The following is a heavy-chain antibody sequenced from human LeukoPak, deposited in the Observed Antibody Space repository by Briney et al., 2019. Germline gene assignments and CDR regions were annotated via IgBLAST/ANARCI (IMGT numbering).Heavy chain of an antibody. CDR3: AGLIRPGWFDP. V-gene: IGHV4-39*01. CDR1: GASISSSTDY. D-gene: IGHD1-14*01. Sequence: PSETLSLTCTVSGASISSSTDYWGWIRQPPGKGLEWIANIYYSGSTYYNPSLKSRVTISVDTSKNQFSLKLSSVTAADTAVYYCAGLIRPGWFDPWGQGTLVTASS. J-gene: IGHJ5*02. CDR2: IYYSGST.